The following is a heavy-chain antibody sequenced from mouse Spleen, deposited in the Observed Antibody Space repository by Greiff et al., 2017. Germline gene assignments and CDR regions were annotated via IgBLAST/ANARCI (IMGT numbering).Heavy chain of an antibody. Sequence: EVQLQESGGGLVKPGGSLKLSCAASGFTFSDYYMYWVRQTPEKRLEWVATISDGGSYTYYPDSVKGRFTISRDNAKNNLYLQMSSLKSEDTAMYYCARDRDLAPFGYWGQGTTLTVSS. J-gene: IGHJ2*01. CDR1: GFTFSDYY. CDR2: ISDGGSYT. CDR3: ARDRDLAPFGY. V-gene: IGHV5-4*02.